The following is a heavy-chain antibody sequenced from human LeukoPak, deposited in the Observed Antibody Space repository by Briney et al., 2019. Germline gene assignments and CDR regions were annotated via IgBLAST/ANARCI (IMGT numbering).Heavy chain of an antibody. CDR1: GGSISSGGYY. V-gene: IGHV4-30-4*08. CDR2: IYYSGST. Sequence: SETLSLTCTVSGGSISSGGYYWSWIRQPPGKGLEWIGYIYYSGSTYYNPSLKSRVTISVDTSKNQFSLKLSSVTAADTAVYYCARVRYSWMTFDIWGQGTMVTVSS. J-gene: IGHJ3*02. CDR3: ARVRYSWMTFDI. D-gene: IGHD1-20*01.